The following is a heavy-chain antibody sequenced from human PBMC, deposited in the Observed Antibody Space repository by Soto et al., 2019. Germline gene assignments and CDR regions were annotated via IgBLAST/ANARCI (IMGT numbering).Heavy chain of an antibody. J-gene: IGHJ3*02. Sequence: QVLLQELGPLLLKSSETLSLTCTVSCASISRYNWACIRRPPGKVPAWLGYLYYSGSIDYTPSLQSRVTTTGDPSRNQFSLKLRSVTSADTAVYYCARVYVNAVCHIWGKWTMLTVSS. CDR1: CASISRYN. CDR2: LYYSGSI. CDR3: ARVYVNAVCHI. V-gene: IGHV4-59*01. D-gene: IGHD1-20*01.